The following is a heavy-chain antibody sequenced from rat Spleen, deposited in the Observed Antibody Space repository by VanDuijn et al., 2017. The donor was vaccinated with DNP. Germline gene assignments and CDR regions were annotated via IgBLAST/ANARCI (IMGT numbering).Heavy chain of an antibody. J-gene: IGHJ3*01. V-gene: IGHV1-43*01. CDR3: ARRGAAMSWFAY. CDR2: IHTGSGGT. D-gene: IGHD1-2*01. CDR1: DYTFTTYY. Sequence: PGSSVKISCKTSDYTFTTYYIGWIKQTAGQGLEYLGYIHTGSGGTNYNEKFKGKATLTVDKSSSTAFMQLSSLTPDDSAVYYCARRGAAMSWFAYWGQGTLVTVSS.